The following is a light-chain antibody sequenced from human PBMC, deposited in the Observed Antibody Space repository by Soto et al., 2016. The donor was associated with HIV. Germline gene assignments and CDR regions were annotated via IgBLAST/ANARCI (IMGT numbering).Light chain of an antibody. V-gene: IGKV1-33*01. CDR1: QDISSY. CDR2: DAS. Sequence: DIQMTQSPSSLSASVGDRVTITCQASQDISSYLNWYQQKAGKAPKLLMYDASNLATGVPSRFSGSGSGTDFTFTISSLQPEDFATYYCQQYDDLPRTFGQGTRLEIK. CDR3: QQYDDLPRT. J-gene: IGKJ2*01.